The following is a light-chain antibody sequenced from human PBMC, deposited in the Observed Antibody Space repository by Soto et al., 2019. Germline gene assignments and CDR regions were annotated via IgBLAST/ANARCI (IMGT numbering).Light chain of an antibody. CDR1: SNDVGGYNY. CDR3: CSYAGRSTWV. V-gene: IGLV2-11*01. Sequence: QSALTQPRSVSGSPGQSVPISCTGTSNDVGGYNYVSWYQQHPGKAPKLLISDVNKRPSGVTDRFSGSKSGNTASLIISVLPDEDEADYYCCSYAGRSTWVFGGGTQLTV. CDR2: DVN. J-gene: IGLJ3*02.